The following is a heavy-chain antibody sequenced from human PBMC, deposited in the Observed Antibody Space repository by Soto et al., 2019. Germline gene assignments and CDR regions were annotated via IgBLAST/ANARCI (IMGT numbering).Heavy chain of an antibody. J-gene: IGHJ4*02. CDR2: INHSGST. CDR1: GGSFSRYY. D-gene: IGHD6-19*01. V-gene: IGHV4-34*01. CDR3: ARRPYSSGPYYFDY. Sequence: SETMSLTCDLYGGSFSRYYWSWIRQPPGKGLEWIGEINHSGSTNYNPSLKSRVTISVDTSKNQFSLKLSSVTAADTAVYYCARRPYSSGPYYFDYWGQGILVSVSS.